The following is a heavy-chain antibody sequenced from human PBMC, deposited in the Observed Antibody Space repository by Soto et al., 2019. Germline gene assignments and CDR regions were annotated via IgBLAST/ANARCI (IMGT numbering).Heavy chain of an antibody. CDR2: IYYIGST. V-gene: IGHV4-31*03. CDR1: GGSISSGGYY. CDR3: ARLWSGNSPYFDY. J-gene: IGHJ4*02. D-gene: IGHD2-15*01. Sequence: SETLSLTCTVSGGSISSGGYYWSWIRQHPGKGLEWIGHIYYIGSTYYNPSLKSRVTISVDTSKNQFSLKLSSVTAADTAVYYCARLWSGNSPYFDYWGQGTLVTVSS.